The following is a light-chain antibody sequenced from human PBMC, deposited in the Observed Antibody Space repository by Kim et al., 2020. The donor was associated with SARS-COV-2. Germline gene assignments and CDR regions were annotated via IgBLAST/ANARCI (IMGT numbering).Light chain of an antibody. CDR2: AAS. Sequence: DIQMTQSPSSLSASVGDRVTITCRASQGISNNLAWYQQKPGKVPKLLIYAASTLQPGVPSRFSGSGSGTDFTLTISSLQPEDVATYYCQKYNSDPCTFGQGTRLEIK. CDR1: QGISNN. CDR3: QKYNSDPCT. V-gene: IGKV1-27*01. J-gene: IGKJ5*01.